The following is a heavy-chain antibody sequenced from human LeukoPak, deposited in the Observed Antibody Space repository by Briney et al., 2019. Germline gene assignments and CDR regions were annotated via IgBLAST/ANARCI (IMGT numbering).Heavy chain of an antibody. Sequence: GGSLRLSCAVSGITLSNYGMSWVRQAPGKGLEWGAGISGSAGGTNYADSVKGRFTISRDNSKNTLYLQMNRLRAEDTAVYFCAKRGVVIRVILVGFHKEAYYFDSWGQGALVTVSS. CDR2: ISGSAGGT. CDR3: AKRGVVIRVILVGFHKEAYYFDS. J-gene: IGHJ4*02. CDR1: GITLSNYG. V-gene: IGHV3-23*01. D-gene: IGHD3-22*01.